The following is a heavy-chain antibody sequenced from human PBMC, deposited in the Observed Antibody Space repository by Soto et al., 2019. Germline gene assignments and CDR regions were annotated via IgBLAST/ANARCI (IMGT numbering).Heavy chain of an antibody. V-gene: IGHV4-59*01. Sequence: SETLSLTCTVSGGSISSYYWNWIRQPPGKGLEWIGYIFYSGSTNYNPSLKSRVTISVDTSKNQFSLKLSSVTAADTAVYYCARDYLDCSGGSCYSGNLDPWGQGTLVTVSS. J-gene: IGHJ5*02. D-gene: IGHD2-15*01. CDR1: GGSISSYY. CDR3: ARDYLDCSGGSCYSGNLDP. CDR2: IFYSGST.